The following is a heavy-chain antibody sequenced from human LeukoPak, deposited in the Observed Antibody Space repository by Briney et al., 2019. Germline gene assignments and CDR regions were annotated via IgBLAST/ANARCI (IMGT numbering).Heavy chain of an antibody. CDR1: GGSISSSSYY. CDR3: ARHAYKYDRSFDY. Sequence: SETLSLTCTVSGGSISSSSYYWGWIRQPPGKGLEWIGSIYYSGSTYYNPSLKSRVTISVDTSKNQFSLKLSSVTAADTAVYFCARHAYKYDRSFDYWGQGTLVTVSS. D-gene: IGHD3-22*01. CDR2: IYYSGST. J-gene: IGHJ4*02. V-gene: IGHV4-39*01.